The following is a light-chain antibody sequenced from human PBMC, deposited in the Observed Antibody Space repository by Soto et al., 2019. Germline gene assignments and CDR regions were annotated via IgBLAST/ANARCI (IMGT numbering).Light chain of an antibody. J-gene: IGLJ1*01. CDR1: NSDVGGYNF. CDR2: DVS. V-gene: IGLV2-11*01. Sequence: QSALTQPRSVSGSPGQSVTISCTGTNSDVGGYNFVFWYQQYPGKVPKLMIYDVSKRSSGVPDRFSGSKSGNTASLTISGLQAEDEADYYCCSYADSFYVFGSGTKLTVL. CDR3: CSYADSFYV.